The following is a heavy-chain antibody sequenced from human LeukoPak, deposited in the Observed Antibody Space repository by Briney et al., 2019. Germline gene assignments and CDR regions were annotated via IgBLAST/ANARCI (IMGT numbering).Heavy chain of an antibody. CDR3: AGAMITFEEIDY. CDR1: GFTLSTYA. J-gene: IGHJ4*02. Sequence: GRTLRLSCAASGFTLSTYAMHWVRQAPGKGLEWVSVIWYDGSNKYYADSVKGRFTISRDNSKNTLYLQMNSLRAEDTAVYYCAGAMITFEEIDYWGQGTLVTVSS. CDR2: IWYDGSNK. V-gene: IGHV3-33*08. D-gene: IGHD3-16*01.